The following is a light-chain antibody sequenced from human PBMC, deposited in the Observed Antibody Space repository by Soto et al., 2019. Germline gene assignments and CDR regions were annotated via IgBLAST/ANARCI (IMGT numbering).Light chain of an antibody. CDR2: AAS. CDR1: QGISSS. J-gene: IGKJ5*01. Sequence: IQLTQSPSSLSASVGDRVTITCRASQGISSSLAWYQQKPGKAPKLLIYAASILQSGVPSGFSGSGFGKDFTLTISRLRAEDVATYCCKQLRAYLITFGQGTRLEIK. CDR3: KQLRAYLIT. V-gene: IGKV1-9*01.